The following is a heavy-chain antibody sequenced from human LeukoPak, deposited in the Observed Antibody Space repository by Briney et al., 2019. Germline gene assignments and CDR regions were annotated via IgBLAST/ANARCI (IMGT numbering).Heavy chain of an antibody. J-gene: IGHJ4*02. CDR1: GGSISSYY. V-gene: IGHV4-59*01. D-gene: IGHD6-6*01. CDR2: IYYSGST. Sequence: SETLSLTCTVSGGSISSYYWSWIRQPAGKGLEWIGYIYYSGSTNYNPSLKSRVTISVDTSKNQFSLKLSSVTAADTAVYYCARGIRASYSSSSGFYFDYWGQGTLVTVSS. CDR3: ARGIRASYSSSSGFYFDY.